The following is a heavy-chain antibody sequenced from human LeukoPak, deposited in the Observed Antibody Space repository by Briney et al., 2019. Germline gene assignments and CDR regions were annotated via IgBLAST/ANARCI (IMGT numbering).Heavy chain of an antibody. J-gene: IGHJ4*02. D-gene: IGHD3-10*01. CDR2: ISYDGSNK. Sequence: PGGSLRLSCAASGFISSNYAMHWVRQAPGKGLEWLIFISYDGSNKYYADSVKGRFTISRDNSKNTLYLQMNSLRAEDTAVYYCARDTYGSDYWGQGTLVTVSS. CDR1: GFISSNYA. V-gene: IGHV3-30*04. CDR3: ARDTYGSDY.